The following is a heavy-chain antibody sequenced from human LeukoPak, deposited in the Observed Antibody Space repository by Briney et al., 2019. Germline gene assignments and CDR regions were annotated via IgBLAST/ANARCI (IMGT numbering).Heavy chain of an antibody. CDR1: GYSFTTYW. J-gene: IGHJ6*02. Sequence: GESLKISCKTSGYSFTTYWIGWVRQMPGKGLEWIGMIYPGDSDTRYSPSFRGQVTFSADKSISTAYLQWSSLKASDTAIFYCARLESAARATYYYYGMDVWGQGTTVTVSS. CDR3: ARLESAARATYYYYGMDV. D-gene: IGHD3-3*01. CDR2: IYPGDSDT. V-gene: IGHV5-51*01.